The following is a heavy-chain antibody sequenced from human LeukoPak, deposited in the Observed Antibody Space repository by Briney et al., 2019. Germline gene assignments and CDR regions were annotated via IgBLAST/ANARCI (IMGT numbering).Heavy chain of an antibody. V-gene: IGHV4-59*12. J-gene: IGHJ5*02. D-gene: IGHD1-26*01. CDR1: GGSISSYH. CDR3: ARGITGSYSNNWFDP. Sequence: KPSETLSLTCTVSGGSISSYHWSWFRQAPGKGLEWIGYIYDSGSTNFNPSLKSRVTISVDTSKNQFSLKLSSVTAADTAVYYCARGITGSYSNNWFDPWGQGTLVTVSS. CDR2: IYDSGST.